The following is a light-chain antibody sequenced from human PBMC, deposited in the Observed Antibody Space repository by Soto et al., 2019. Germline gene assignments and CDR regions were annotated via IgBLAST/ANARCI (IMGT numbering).Light chain of an antibody. CDR1: QSISSW. Sequence: DIQMTQSPSTLSASVGDRVTITCRASQSISSWLAWYQQKPGKAPKLLIYKASSLESGVPSRFSGSGSGTEFTLTISSLQPDDFATYYCQQYNSPAFTFGGGTKVEIK. CDR2: KAS. J-gene: IGKJ4*01. V-gene: IGKV1-5*03. CDR3: QQYNSPAFT.